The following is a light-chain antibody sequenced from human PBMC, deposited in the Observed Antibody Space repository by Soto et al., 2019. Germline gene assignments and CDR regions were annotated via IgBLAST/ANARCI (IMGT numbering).Light chain of an antibody. CDR1: QSINRW. CDR2: DVS. V-gene: IGKV1-5*01. J-gene: IGKJ2*01. Sequence: DIPMTQSPPTLSASVGDRVTITCRAGQSINRWLAWYQQKPGRAPKLLIYDVSTLQSWVPSRFSGSGSETEFILTICRLQPDDFAAYYCQQYNAFYTFGQGTRVEIK. CDR3: QQYNAFYT.